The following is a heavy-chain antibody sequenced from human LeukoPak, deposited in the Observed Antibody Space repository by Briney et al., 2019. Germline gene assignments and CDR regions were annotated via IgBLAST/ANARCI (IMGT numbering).Heavy chain of an antibody. J-gene: IGHJ6*03. D-gene: IGHD3-10*01. CDR3: AKCPMAYYYYMDV. CDR2: ISGNGGST. CDR1: EFTLSSKP. V-gene: IGHV3-23*01. Sequence: GGSLSPSFPALEFTLSSKPRAWAGKAPGKGLEWFSAISGNGGSTYYADSVKGRFTISRDNSKNTLYLQMNNLRAEDTAVYYCAKCPMAYYYYMDVWGKGTTVTVSS.